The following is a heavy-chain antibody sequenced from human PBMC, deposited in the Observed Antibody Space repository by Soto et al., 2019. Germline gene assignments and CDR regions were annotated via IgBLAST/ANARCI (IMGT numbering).Heavy chain of an antibody. CDR3: TRGPRSTSTGTGAF. J-gene: IGHJ4*02. V-gene: IGHV3-74*01. CDR1: GFTFSMYW. CDR2: INDDGIST. Sequence: EVQLVESGGGLVQPGGSLRLSCADSGFTFSMYWMHWVRQVPGKGPGWVSRINDDGISTNYADSVKGRFTISRDNAKNTLYLQMNALRVEDTAVYYCTRGPRSTSTGTGAFWGQGTLVTVSS. D-gene: IGHD1-1*01.